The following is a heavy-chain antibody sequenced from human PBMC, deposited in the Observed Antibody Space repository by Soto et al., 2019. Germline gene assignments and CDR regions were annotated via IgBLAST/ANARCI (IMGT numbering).Heavy chain of an antibody. V-gene: IGHV3-74*01. CDR2: ILNDGTTT. CDR1: EFTYSGRC. D-gene: IGHD5-18*01. J-gene: IGHJ4*02. Sequence: PGGSLRLSCTDSEFTYSGRCRNWVSQAPGKGLMWISRILNDGTTTNYADSVKGRFTVSRDNAKKTMSLQMNNLRAEDTAVYYCATWRGGYTYGLDHWGQGTPVTVSS. CDR3: ATWRGGYTYGLDH.